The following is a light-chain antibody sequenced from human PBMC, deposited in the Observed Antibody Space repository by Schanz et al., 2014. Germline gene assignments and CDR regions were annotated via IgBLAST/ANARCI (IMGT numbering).Light chain of an antibody. CDR3: AAWDDSLNGPGV. CDR2: SDN. CDR1: SSNIGSNT. J-gene: IGLJ3*02. V-gene: IGLV1-44*01. Sequence: QSVLTQPPSTSGTPGQRVTISCSGSSSNIGSNTVNWYQQVPGTAPKLLIYSDNQRPSGVPDRFSGSKSGTSASLAISGLQSEDEAAYYCAAWDDSLNGPGVFGGGTKLTVL.